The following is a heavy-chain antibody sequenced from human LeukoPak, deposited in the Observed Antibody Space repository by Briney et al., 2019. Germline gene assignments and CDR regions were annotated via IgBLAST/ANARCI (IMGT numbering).Heavy chain of an antibody. J-gene: IGHJ3*02. V-gene: IGHV3-48*01. CDR2: ISSSSTTI. CDR3: ARELEYYGSGSGLAYAI. D-gene: IGHD3-10*01. CDR1: GFTFSSYS. Sequence: GGSLRLSCAASGFTFSSYSMNWVRQAPGKGLEWVSYISSSSTTIYYADSVKGRFTISRDNVKNSLYLQMNSLRAEDTAVYYCARELEYYGSGSGLAYAIWGQGTMVTVSS.